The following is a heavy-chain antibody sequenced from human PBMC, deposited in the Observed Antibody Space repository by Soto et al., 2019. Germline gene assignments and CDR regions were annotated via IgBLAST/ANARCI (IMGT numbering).Heavy chain of an antibody. CDR1: GYTFTTYG. CDR2: VTTYNGNT. V-gene: IGHV1-18*01. J-gene: IGHJ6*02. CDR3: ARGESEAAPYGMDV. Sequence: QVQLVQSGAEEKKPGASVKVSCKAAGYTFTTYGINWVRQAPGQGLEWMGWVTTYNGNTNYAQRLQRRVPMTTHPYKSTAYMELRSVGSDDTSVYYCARGESEAAPYGMDVWGQGTTVTVSS.